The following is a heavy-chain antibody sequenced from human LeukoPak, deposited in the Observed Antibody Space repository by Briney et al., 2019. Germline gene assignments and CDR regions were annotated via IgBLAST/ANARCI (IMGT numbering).Heavy chain of an antibody. J-gene: IGHJ4*02. CDR1: GGTFSSYT. V-gene: IGHV1-69*02. CDR2: IIPILGIA. D-gene: IGHD2-21*01. CDR3: ARVPVKAYCGGDCCIDY. Sequence: GSSVKVSCKASGGTFSSYTISWVRQAPGQGLEWMGRIIPILGIANYAQKFQGRVTITADKSTSTAYMELSSLRSEDTAVYYCARVPVKAYCGGDCCIDYWGQGTLVTVSS.